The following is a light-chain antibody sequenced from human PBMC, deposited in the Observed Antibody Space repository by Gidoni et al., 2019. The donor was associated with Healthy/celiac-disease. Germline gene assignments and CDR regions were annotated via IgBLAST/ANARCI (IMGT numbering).Light chain of an antibody. J-gene: IGLJ2*01. CDR1: SSDVGSYNL. Sequence: QSALTQPASVSGSPGQSLTISSTGTSSDVGSYNLVSWYQQHPGKAPKLMIYEDSKRPSGVSNRFSGSKSGNTASLTISGLQAEDEADYYCCSYAGSSTLVVFGGGTKLTVL. CDR3: CSYAGSSTLVV. V-gene: IGLV2-23*01. CDR2: EDS.